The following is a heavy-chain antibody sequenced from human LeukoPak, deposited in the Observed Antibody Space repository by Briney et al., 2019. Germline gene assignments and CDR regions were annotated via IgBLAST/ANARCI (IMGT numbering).Heavy chain of an antibody. CDR1: GFTFSSYS. D-gene: IGHD3-22*01. V-gene: IGHV3-48*04. CDR3: ARVPNYDSSGYYYY. J-gene: IGHJ4*02. Sequence: GSLRLSCAASGFTFSSYSMNWVRQAPGKGLEWGSYISSSGSTIYYADSVKGRFTISRDNAKNSLYLQMNSLRADDTAVYYCARVPNYDSSGYYYYWGQGTLVTVSS. CDR2: ISSSGSTI.